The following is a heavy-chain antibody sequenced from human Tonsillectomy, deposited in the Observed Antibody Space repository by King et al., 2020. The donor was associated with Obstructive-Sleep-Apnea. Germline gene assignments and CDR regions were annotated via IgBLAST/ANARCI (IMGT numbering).Heavy chain of an antibody. CDR1: GFTFSSYA. D-gene: IGHD3-3*01. CDR3: ARDVDYDFWGGYFTHTGYYYYGMDV. J-gene: IGHJ6*02. CDR2: ISYDGSNK. V-gene: IGHV3-30*04. Sequence: VQLVESGGGVVQPGRSLRLSCAASGFTFSSYAMHWVRQAPGKGLEWVAAISYDGSNKYYADSVKGRFTISRDNSKNTLYLQMNSLRAEDTAVYYCARDVDYDFWGGYFTHTGYYYYGMDVWGQGTTVTVSS.